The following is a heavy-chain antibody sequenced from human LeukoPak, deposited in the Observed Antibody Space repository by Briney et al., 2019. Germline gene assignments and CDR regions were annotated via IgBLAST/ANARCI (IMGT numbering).Heavy chain of an antibody. CDR1: GFVFSNYW. CDR2: IQSDGSGT. J-gene: IGHJ4*02. CDR3: ARDNTGSIDH. D-gene: IGHD2-8*02. Sequence: GGSLRLSCTASGFVFSNYWMLWVRQAPGKGLEWVSLIQSDGSGTTYTDSMKGRFIISRDNAKNTLYLQMTSLTAEDTAVYYCARDNTGSIDHWGQGTLVTVSS. V-gene: IGHV3-74*01.